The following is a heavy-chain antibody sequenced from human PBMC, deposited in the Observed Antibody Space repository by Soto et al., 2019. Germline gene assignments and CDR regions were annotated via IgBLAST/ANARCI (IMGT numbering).Heavy chain of an antibody. CDR3: AKVTDRIVATIRWLVPGYYYGMDV. V-gene: IGHV3-30*18. J-gene: IGHJ6*02. CDR2: ISYDGSNK. CDR1: GFTFSSYG. Sequence: VQLVESGGGVVQPGRSLRLSCAASGFTFSSYGMHWVRQAPGKGLEWVAVISYDGSNKYYADSVKGRFTISRDNSKNTLYLQMNSLRAEDTAVYYCAKVTDRIVATIRWLVPGYYYGMDVWGQGTTVTVSS. D-gene: IGHD5-12*01.